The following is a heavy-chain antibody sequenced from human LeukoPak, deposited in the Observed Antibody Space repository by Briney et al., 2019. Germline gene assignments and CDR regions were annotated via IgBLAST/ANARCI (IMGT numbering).Heavy chain of an antibody. CDR3: AKSPTAYDYYDY. V-gene: IGHV3-23*01. D-gene: IGHD5-12*01. CDR2: ISRSGGST. Sequence: PGGSLRLSCAASGFTFSSFCLSWVRQAPGQGLEWVSAISRSGGSTYYADSVKGRFTISRDNSKTTLYLQMNSLRAEDTALYYCAKSPTAYDYYDYWGQGTLVTVSS. J-gene: IGHJ4*02. CDR1: GFTFSSFC.